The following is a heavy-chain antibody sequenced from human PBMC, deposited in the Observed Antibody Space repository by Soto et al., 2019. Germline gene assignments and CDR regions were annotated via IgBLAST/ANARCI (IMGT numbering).Heavy chain of an antibody. CDR1: GFTFSAFE. CDR3: ARESGGTGLDV. J-gene: IGHJ6*02. V-gene: IGHV3-48*03. D-gene: IGHD1-1*01. Sequence: GESLKISCAASGFTFSAFEMNWVRQAPGKGLEWLSYIYNSGSTMTYADSVKGRFAISRDNAKNSLYLEMYSLRAEDTAVYYCARESGGTGLDVWGQGTTVTVSS. CDR2: IYNSGSTM.